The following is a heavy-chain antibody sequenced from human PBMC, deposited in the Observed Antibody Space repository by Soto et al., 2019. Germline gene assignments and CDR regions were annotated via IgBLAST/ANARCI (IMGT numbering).Heavy chain of an antibody. V-gene: IGHV1-2*02. Sequence: XSVKVSCKASGYSFSGYYRHWVRQAPGQGLEWMGWINPNSGGTNYAQKFQGRVTMTRDTSISTAYMELSRLRSDDTAVYYCARERKDGMDVWGQGTTVTVSS. CDR1: GYSFSGYY. J-gene: IGHJ6*02. CDR2: INPNSGGT. CDR3: ARERKDGMDV.